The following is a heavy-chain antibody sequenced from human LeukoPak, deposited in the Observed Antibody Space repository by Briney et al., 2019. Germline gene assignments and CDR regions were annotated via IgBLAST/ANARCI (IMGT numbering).Heavy chain of an antibody. D-gene: IGHD3-22*01. CDR1: GGSFSGYY. J-gene: IGHJ4*02. V-gene: IGHV4-59*01. CDR2: IYYSGST. CDR3: ARSPVLYSSGYYLWYFDY. Sequence: SETLSLTCAVYGGSFSGYYWSWIRQPPGQGLEWIGYIYYSGSTNYNPSLKSRVTISVDTSKNQFSLKLSSVTAADTAVYYCARSPVLYSSGYYLWYFDYWGQGTLVTVSS.